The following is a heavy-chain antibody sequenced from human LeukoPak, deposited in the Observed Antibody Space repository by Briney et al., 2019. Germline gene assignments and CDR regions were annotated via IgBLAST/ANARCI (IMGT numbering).Heavy chain of an antibody. Sequence: ASVKVSCKASGYTFTSYAMHWVRQAPGQRLEWMGWINAGNGNTKYSQKFQGRVTITRDTSASTAYMELSSLRSEDTAVHYCARVRGYSGYDFYYYGMDVWGQGTTVTVSS. J-gene: IGHJ6*02. V-gene: IGHV1-3*01. CDR2: INAGNGNT. CDR3: ARVRGYSGYDFYYYGMDV. CDR1: GYTFTSYA. D-gene: IGHD5-12*01.